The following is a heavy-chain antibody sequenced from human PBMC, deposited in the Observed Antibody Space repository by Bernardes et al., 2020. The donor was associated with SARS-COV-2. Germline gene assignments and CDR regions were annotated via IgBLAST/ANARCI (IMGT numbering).Heavy chain of an antibody. Sequence: GGSLRLSCAASGFNFSSYAMNWVRQAPGKGLQWVSSITASTTYIQYTDSVEGRFTVSRDNAKNTLYLEMNSLRVEDTAVYYCARDDSHGGNSGYYSAMDVWGQGTTITVSS. V-gene: IGHV3-21*01. D-gene: IGHD2-21*02. CDR1: GFNFSSYA. CDR3: ARDDSHGGNSGYYSAMDV. J-gene: IGHJ6*02. CDR2: ITASTTYI.